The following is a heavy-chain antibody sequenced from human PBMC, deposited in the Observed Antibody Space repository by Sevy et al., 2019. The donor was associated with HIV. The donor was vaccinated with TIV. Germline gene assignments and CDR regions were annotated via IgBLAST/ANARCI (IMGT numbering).Heavy chain of an antibody. CDR1: GFTISRYA. J-gene: IGHJ4*02. CDR3: AKVHYYDSSGYPVYFDY. V-gene: IGHV3-23*01. CDR2: ISGSGGST. D-gene: IGHD3-22*01. Sequence: GGSLRLSCAASGFTISRYAMSWVRQAPGKGLEWVSAISGSGGSTYYADSVKGRFTISRDNSKNTLYLQMNSLRAEDTAVYYCAKVHYYDSSGYPVYFDYWGQGTLVTVSS.